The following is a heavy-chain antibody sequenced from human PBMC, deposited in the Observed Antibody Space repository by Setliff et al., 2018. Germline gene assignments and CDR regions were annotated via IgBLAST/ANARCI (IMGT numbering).Heavy chain of an antibody. CDR2: INHSGST. J-gene: IGHJ4*02. V-gene: IGHV4-34*01. Sequence: SETLSLTCGASGGSFSDYYWSWIRQTPGKGLEWIGEINHSGSTKFNPPLKSRVTISVDTSKNQVSLRLVSVTAADTAIYYCGRHLGPWDPVDFWGQGTRVTVSS. D-gene: IGHD1-26*01. CDR1: GGSFSDYY. CDR3: GRHLGPWDPVDF.